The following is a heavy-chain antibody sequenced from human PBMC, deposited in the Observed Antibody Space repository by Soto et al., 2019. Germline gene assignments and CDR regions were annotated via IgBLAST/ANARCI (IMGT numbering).Heavy chain of an antibody. Sequence: PSETLSLTCTACGYSVTSSDYYWAWIRQPPGKGLEWIGSMFYSGLTYYNPSLKSRVTLSVDTSKNQFSVRLNSVTAADTAVYYCAPLSVSLSGPYGIHVWGQGTTVTVSS. V-gene: IGHV4-39*01. D-gene: IGHD2-15*01. CDR3: APLSVSLSGPYGIHV. CDR1: GYSVTSSDYY. J-gene: IGHJ6*02. CDR2: MFYSGLT.